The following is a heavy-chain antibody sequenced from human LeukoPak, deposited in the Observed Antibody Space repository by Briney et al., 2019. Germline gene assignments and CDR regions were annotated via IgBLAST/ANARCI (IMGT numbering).Heavy chain of an antibody. CDR2: IKQDGSEK. D-gene: IGHD3-3*01. Sequence: GGSLRLSCAASGFTFSSYWMSWVRQAPGKGLEWVANIKQDGSEKYYVDSVKGRFTISRDNAKNSLYLQMNSLRAEDTAVYYCARSRFLEWLLYPWAFDIWGQGTMVTVSS. V-gene: IGHV3-7*01. CDR3: ARSRFLEWLLYPWAFDI. J-gene: IGHJ3*02. CDR1: GFTFSSYW.